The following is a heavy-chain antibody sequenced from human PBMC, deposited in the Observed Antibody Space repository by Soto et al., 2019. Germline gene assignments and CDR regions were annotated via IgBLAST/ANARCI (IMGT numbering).Heavy chain of an antibody. CDR3: ARRRNSGYDYVHYHYYYGMDV. Sequence: SETLSLTCTVSGGSISSSSYYWGWIRQPPGKGLEWIGSIYYSGSTYYNPSLKSRVTISVDTSKNQFSLKLSSVTAADTAVYYCARRRNSGYDYVHYHYYYGMDVWGQGTTVTVSS. CDR2: IYYSGST. CDR1: GGSISSSSYY. D-gene: IGHD5-12*01. V-gene: IGHV4-39*01. J-gene: IGHJ6*02.